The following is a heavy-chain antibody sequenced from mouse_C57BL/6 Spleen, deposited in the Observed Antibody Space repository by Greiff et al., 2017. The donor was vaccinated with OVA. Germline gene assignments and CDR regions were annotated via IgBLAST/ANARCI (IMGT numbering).Heavy chain of an antibody. CDR3: ARRITTVEGY. Sequence: EVQLVESGAELVKPGASVKLSCTASGFNIKDYYMHWVKPRTEQGLEWIGRIDPEDGETKYAPQFQGKATITADTSSNTAYLQLSSLTSEDTAVYYCARRITTVEGYWGQGTTLTVSS. CDR1: GFNIKDYY. CDR2: IDPEDGET. D-gene: IGHD1-1*01. V-gene: IGHV14-2*01. J-gene: IGHJ2*01.